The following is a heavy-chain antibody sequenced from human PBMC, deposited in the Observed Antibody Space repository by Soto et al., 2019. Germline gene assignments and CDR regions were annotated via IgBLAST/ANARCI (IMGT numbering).Heavy chain of an antibody. CDR1: GDSISSYY. V-gene: IGHV4-59*01. CDR2: IYYTGDT. Sequence: SETLSLTCPVSGDSISSYYLSWIRQPPGKGLECIAYIYYTGDTNYNPSLKSRVTISLDTSKNQFSLKLASVTAADTAVYYWARESLRRGYSYGTFDNWGKGTLVTVSS. J-gene: IGHJ4*02. D-gene: IGHD5-18*01. CDR3: ARESLRRGYSYGTFDN.